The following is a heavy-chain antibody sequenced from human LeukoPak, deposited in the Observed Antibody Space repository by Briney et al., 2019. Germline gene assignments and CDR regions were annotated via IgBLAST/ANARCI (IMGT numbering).Heavy chain of an antibody. Sequence: SVKVSCKASGGTFISYAISWVRQAPGQGLEWMGGIIPIFGTANYAQKFQGRVTITTDESTSTAYMELSSLRSEDTAVYYCASPYYYDSSGYFLYWGQGTLVTVSS. J-gene: IGHJ4*02. D-gene: IGHD3-22*01. CDR3: ASPYYYDSSGYFLY. CDR2: IIPIFGTA. V-gene: IGHV1-69*05. CDR1: GGTFISYA.